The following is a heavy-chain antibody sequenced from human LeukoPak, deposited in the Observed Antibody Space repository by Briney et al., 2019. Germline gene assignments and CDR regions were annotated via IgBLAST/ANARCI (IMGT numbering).Heavy chain of an antibody. D-gene: IGHD1-26*01. CDR3: ASPGGTYDY. J-gene: IGHJ4*02. CDR2: IYNSGGST. CDR1: GGSISSYW. Sequence: SETLSLTCTVSGGSISSYWWSWIRQPPGKGLEWIGYIYNSGGSTKYSPSLQSRVTMSVDMSKSQLSLKLSSVTAADTAVYYCASPGGTYDYWGQGALVTVSS. V-gene: IGHV4-59*08.